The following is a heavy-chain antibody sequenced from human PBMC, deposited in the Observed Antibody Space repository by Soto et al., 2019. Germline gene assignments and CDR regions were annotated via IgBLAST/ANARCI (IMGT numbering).Heavy chain of an antibody. CDR2: ISGSGGNT. Sequence: GGSLRLSCAASGFTLSSYAMSWVRQAPGKGLEWVSGISGSGGNTYYAASVKGRFTISRDNSKNTLYLQMNSLRAEDTAVYYCAKDRVSGYANYFDYWGQGTLVTVSS. CDR1: GFTLSSYA. CDR3: AKDRVSGYANYFDY. V-gene: IGHV3-23*01. D-gene: IGHD5-12*01. J-gene: IGHJ4*02.